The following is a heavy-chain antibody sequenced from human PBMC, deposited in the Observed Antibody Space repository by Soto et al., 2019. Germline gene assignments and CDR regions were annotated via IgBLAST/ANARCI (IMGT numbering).Heavy chain of an antibody. CDR3: AREGMGYDILTGYYWGPGFAP. CDR1: GYTFTSYG. Sequence: ASVKVSCKASGYTFTSYGISWVRQAPGQGLEWMGWVNAYNGNTNYAQKFQGRVTMTTDTSTSTAYMELRSLRSDDTAVYYCAREGMGYDILTGYYWGPGFAPGGKGTLVPVSS. J-gene: IGHJ5*02. D-gene: IGHD3-9*01. CDR2: VNAYNGNT. V-gene: IGHV1-18*01.